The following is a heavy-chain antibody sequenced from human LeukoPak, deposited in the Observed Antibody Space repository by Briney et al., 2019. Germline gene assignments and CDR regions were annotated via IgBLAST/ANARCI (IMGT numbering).Heavy chain of an antibody. D-gene: IGHD3-10*01. CDR3: ARDSITMVRGVIQPGYWFDP. CDR2: IKQDGSEK. J-gene: IGHJ5*02. Sequence: PGGSLRLSCAASGFTFSSYWMSWVRQAPGKGLEWVANIKQDGSEKYYVDSVKGRFTISRDNAKNSLYLQMNSLRAEDTALYHCARDSITMVRGVIQPGYWFDPWGQGTLVTVSS. CDR1: GFTFSSYW. V-gene: IGHV3-7*03.